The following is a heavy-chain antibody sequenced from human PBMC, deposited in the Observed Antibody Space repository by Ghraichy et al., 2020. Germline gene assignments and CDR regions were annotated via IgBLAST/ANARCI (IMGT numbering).Heavy chain of an antibody. J-gene: IGHJ6*03. Sequence: ASVKVSCKASGYTFTSYAMNWVRQAPGQGLEWMGWINTNTGNPTYAQGFTGRFVFSLDTSVSTAYLQISSLKAEDTAVYYCARGGYDSSGYYYEGLDYYYYMDVWGKGTTVTVSS. CDR3: ARGGYDSSGYYYEGLDYYYYMDV. V-gene: IGHV7-4-1*02. CDR2: INTNTGNP. CDR1: GYTFTSYA. D-gene: IGHD3-22*01.